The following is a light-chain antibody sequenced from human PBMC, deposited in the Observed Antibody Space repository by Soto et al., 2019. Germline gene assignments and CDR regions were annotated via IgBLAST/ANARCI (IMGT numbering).Light chain of an antibody. V-gene: IGKV1-33*01. CDR3: QQYDNLPIP. CDR1: QDISNY. Sequence: RMYQSASSLSASVGDRVTITCQASQDISNYLNWYQQKPGKAPKLLIYDASNLETGVPSRFSGSGSGTDFTFTISCLQPEDIAAYYCQQYDNLPIPFCGGTKLDIK. J-gene: IGKJ4*01. CDR2: DAS.